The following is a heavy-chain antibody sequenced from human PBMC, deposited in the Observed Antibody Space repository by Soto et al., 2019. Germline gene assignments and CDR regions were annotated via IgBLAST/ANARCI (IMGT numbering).Heavy chain of an antibody. CDR2: INIGGGST. CDR1: GFTFSIYA. Sequence: PGGSLRLSCVASGFTFSIYAMNWVRQAPGKGLEWVSAINIGGGSTHYADSVKGRFTISRDNSKNTLYLQKNSLTAEDTAVYYCAKDRGGSSWFYGLDVWGQGTTVTVSS. J-gene: IGHJ6*02. V-gene: IGHV3-23*01. D-gene: IGHD6-19*01. CDR3: AKDRGGSSWFYGLDV.